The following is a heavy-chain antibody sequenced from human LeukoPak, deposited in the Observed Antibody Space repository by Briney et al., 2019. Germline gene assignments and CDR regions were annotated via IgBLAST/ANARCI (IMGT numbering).Heavy chain of an antibody. CDR1: GGSISSYY. J-gene: IGHJ4*02. D-gene: IGHD4-17*01. CDR3: ARGGAKGDY. CDR2: IYYSGST. Sequence: SETLSLTCTVSGGSISSYYWSWIWQPPGKGLEWIGYIYYSGSTNYNPSLKSRVTISVDTSKNQFPLKLSSVTAADTAVYYCARGGAKGDYWGQGTLVTVSS. V-gene: IGHV4-59*01.